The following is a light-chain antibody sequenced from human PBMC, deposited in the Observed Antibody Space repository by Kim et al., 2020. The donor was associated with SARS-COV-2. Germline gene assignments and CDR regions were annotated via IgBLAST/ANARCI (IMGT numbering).Light chain of an antibody. V-gene: IGLV3-21*01. CDR2: FDS. J-gene: IGLJ3*02. CDR1: NIGTKS. CDR3: QVWDSASDQWV. Sequence: SYELTQPPSLSVAQGKTATITCGGNNIGTKSVHWYQQKPGQAPILVIFFDSDRPSVIPERFSGSNSGNTAALTISRVEAGDEADYFCQVWDSASDQWVFGGGTQLTVL.